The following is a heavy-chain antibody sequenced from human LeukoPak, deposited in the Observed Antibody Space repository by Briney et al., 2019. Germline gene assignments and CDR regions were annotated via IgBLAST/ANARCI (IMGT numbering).Heavy chain of an antibody. Sequence: GGSLRLSCAASGFSFSSYAMSWVRQAPGKGLEWVSIITFNGGNTYYASVEGRFTISRDNSKNTLYLQMGSLRGDDTAVYYCARTHINGWCFDSWGQGTLVTVSS. D-gene: IGHD6-19*01. V-gene: IGHV3-23*01. CDR2: ITFNGGNT. CDR3: ARTHINGWCFDS. CDR1: GFSFSSYA. J-gene: IGHJ4*02.